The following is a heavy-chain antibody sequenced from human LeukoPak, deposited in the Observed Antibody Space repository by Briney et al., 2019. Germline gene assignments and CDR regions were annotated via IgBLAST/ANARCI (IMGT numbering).Heavy chain of an antibody. CDR2: ISAYDGHT. J-gene: IGHJ6*03. CDR1: GYTFTTYG. V-gene: IGHV1-18*01. CDR3: ARSGSYYYMDV. D-gene: IGHD6-25*01. Sequence: ASVKVSCKSSGYTFTTYGIAWVRQAPGQGLEWMGWISAYDGHTNYAQKLRGRVTMTTDTSTSTSYMELRSLRSDDTAVYYCARSGSYYYMDVWGKGTTVTVSS.